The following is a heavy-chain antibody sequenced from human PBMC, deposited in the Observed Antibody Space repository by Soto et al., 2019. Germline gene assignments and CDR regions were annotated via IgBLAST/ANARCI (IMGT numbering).Heavy chain of an antibody. CDR3: ARDPGDNWNDLGAFDI. CDR2: TYYRSKWYN. J-gene: IGHJ3*02. Sequence: SQTLSLTCAISGDSVSSNSAAWNWIRQSPSRGLEWLGRTYYRSKWYNDYAVSVKSRITINPDTSKNQFSLQLNSVTPEDTAVYYCARDPGDNWNDLGAFDIWGQGTMVTVSS. V-gene: IGHV6-1*01. CDR1: GDSVSSNSAA. D-gene: IGHD1-20*01.